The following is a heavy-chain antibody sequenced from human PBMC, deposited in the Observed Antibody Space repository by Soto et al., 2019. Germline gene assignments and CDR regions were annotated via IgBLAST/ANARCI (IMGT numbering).Heavy chain of an antibody. CDR3: AKDLWGSWTVDY. CDR1: GFTFQNYH. V-gene: IGHV1-46*02. D-gene: IGHD3-16*01. CDR2: IHPSGDTT. Sequence: QVQLVQSGAEVKEPGASVKVSCKASGFTFQNYHMHWVRQAPGQGLEWMGIIHPSGDTTTYAQNFQGRLAMTSDTSASTAYMELSSLTSEDTAVYYCAKDLWGSWTVDYWGQGTLITVSS. J-gene: IGHJ4*02.